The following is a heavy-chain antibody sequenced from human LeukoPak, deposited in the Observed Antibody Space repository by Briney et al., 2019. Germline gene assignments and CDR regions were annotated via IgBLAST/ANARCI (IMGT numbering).Heavy chain of an antibody. J-gene: IGHJ4*02. V-gene: IGHV1-18*01. CDR2: ISAYNGNT. D-gene: IGHD5-18*01. CDR1: GYTFTSHG. CDR3: ARASITARTPEETFDY. Sequence: ASVKVSCKASGYTFTSHGISWVRQAPGQGLEWMGWISAYNGNTNYAQNLQGRVTMTRDTSTNTAYMELSSLRSDDTAVYYCARASITARTPEETFDYWGQGTLVTVSS.